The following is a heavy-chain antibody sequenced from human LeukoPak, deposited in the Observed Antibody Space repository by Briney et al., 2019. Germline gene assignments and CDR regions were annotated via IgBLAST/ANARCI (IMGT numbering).Heavy chain of an antibody. V-gene: IGHV4-34*01. CDR3: ARLGGIAARRQDAFDI. J-gene: IGHJ3*02. CDR2: INHSGST. D-gene: IGHD6-6*01. CDR1: GGSFSGYY. Sequence: SETLSLTCAVYGGSFSGYYWSWIRQPPGKGLEWIGEINHSGSTNYNPSLKSRVTISVDTSKNQFSLKLSSVTAADTAVYYCARLGGIAARRQDAFDIWGQGTMVTVSS.